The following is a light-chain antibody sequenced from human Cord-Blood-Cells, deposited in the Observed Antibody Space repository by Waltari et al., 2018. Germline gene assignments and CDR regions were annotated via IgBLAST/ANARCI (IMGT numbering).Light chain of an antibody. CDR3: SSYTSSSKVV. J-gene: IGLJ2*01. CDR1: SSDVGGYNY. CDR2: DVS. Sequence: QSALTQPASVSGSPGQSITISCTGTSSDVGGYNYVSWYQQHPGKAPKLMIYDVSKRPSGVSNRFCGSKSGKTTSMTISGLEAEDEADYYGSSYTSSSKVVFGGGTKLTDL. V-gene: IGLV2-14*01.